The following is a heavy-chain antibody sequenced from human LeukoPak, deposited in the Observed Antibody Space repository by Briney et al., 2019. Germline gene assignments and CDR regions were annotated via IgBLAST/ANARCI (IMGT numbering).Heavy chain of an antibody. Sequence: GGSLRLSCAASGSTFDDYGMSWVRQAPGKGLEWVSGINWNGGSTGYADSVKGRFTISRDNAKNSLYLQMNSLRAEDTALYYCARSPIDSSGYYSHDYWGQGTLVTVSS. J-gene: IGHJ4*02. V-gene: IGHV3-20*04. CDR2: INWNGGST. D-gene: IGHD3-22*01. CDR1: GSTFDDYG. CDR3: ARSPIDSSGYYSHDY.